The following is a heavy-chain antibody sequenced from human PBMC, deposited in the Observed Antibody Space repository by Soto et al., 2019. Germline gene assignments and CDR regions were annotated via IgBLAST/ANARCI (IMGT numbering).Heavy chain of an antibody. CDR2: INHSGST. V-gene: IGHV4-34*01. CDR1: GGSFSGYY. Sequence: PSETLSLTCAVYGGSFSGYYWSWIRQPPGKGLEWIGEINHSGSTNYNPSLKSRVTISVDTSKNQFSLKLSSVTAADTAVYYCARAIGDYGQLQVDYWGQGTLVTVXS. CDR3: ARAIGDYGQLQVDY. J-gene: IGHJ4*02. D-gene: IGHD4-17*01.